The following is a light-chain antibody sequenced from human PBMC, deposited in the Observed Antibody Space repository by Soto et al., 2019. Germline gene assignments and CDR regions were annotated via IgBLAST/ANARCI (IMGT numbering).Light chain of an antibody. Sequence: EIVLTQSPGTLSLSPGERATLSCRASQSVSSHLAWYQQRPGQAPRLLIYDTSNRATGIPARFSGSGSGTDFTLTISSLEPEDFAVYYCQQRSNRPLTFGGGTKVDIK. V-gene: IGKV3-11*01. J-gene: IGKJ4*01. CDR3: QQRSNRPLT. CDR2: DTS. CDR1: QSVSSH.